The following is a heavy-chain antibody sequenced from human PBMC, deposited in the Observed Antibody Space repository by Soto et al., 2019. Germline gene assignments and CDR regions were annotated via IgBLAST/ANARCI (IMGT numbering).Heavy chain of an antibody. Sequence: PGGSLRLSCAASGFTFSSYAMSWVRQAPGKGLEWVSAISGSGGSTYYADSVKGRFTISRDNSKNTLYLQMNSLRAEDTAVYYCAKDRYRFLEWLPGSYYYYYYGMDVWGQGTTVTVSS. V-gene: IGHV3-23*01. CDR3: AKDRYRFLEWLPGSYYYYYYGMDV. CDR2: ISGSGGST. D-gene: IGHD3-3*01. CDR1: GFTFSSYA. J-gene: IGHJ6*02.